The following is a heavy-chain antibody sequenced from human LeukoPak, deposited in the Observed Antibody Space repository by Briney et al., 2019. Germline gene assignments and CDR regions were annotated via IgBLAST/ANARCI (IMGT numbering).Heavy chain of an antibody. J-gene: IGHJ5*02. CDR2: IYYSGST. CDR1: GGSISSSSYY. Sequence: KSSETLSLTCTVSGGSISSSSYYWGWIRQPPGKGLEWIGSIYYSGSTYYNPSLKSRVTISVDTSKNQFSLKLSSVTAADTAVYYCARPPWFDPWGQGTLVTVSS. CDR3: ARPPWFDP. V-gene: IGHV4-39*01.